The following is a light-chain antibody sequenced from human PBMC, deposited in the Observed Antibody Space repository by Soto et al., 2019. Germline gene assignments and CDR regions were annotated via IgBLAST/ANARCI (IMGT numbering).Light chain of an antibody. CDR2: GAS. CDR1: ESVSSSY. J-gene: IGKJ2*01. Sequence: EIVLTQSPGTLSLSPGERATLSCRASESVSSSYLAWYQQKPGQAPRLLIYGASSRYTGLPYRFSGSGSGTDFTLTISRLEPEDFAVYYCKQYGRSPRYTFGRGTELEIK. V-gene: IGKV3-20*01. CDR3: KQYGRSPRYT.